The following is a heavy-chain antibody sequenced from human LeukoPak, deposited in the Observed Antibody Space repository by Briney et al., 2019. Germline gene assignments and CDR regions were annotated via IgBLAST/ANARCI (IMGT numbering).Heavy chain of an antibody. J-gene: IGHJ3*01. CDR2: IYSRGST. CDR1: GFHVNSNH. CDR3: ASNLV. V-gene: IGHV3-66*01. Sequence: GGSVTLFCAASGFHVNSNHMRGLGQAPGKGLEWVSVIYSRGSTYSADHVKGRFTISRDNSKNTLYLQMNSLRAEDTAVYYCASNLVWGQGTMVTVSS.